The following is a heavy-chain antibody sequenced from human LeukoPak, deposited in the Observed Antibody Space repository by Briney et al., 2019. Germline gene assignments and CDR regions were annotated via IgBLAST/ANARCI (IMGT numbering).Heavy chain of an antibody. V-gene: IGHV3-48*01. CDR1: GFTFSSYS. Sequence: QPGGSLRLSCAASGFTFSSYSMNWVRQAPGKGLEWVSYISSSSSTIYYADSVKGRFTISRGNAKNSLYLQMNSLRAEDTAVYYCARDNSGYDGGFDYWGQGTLVTVSS. D-gene: IGHD5-12*01. CDR3: ARDNSGYDGGFDY. J-gene: IGHJ4*02. CDR2: ISSSSSTI.